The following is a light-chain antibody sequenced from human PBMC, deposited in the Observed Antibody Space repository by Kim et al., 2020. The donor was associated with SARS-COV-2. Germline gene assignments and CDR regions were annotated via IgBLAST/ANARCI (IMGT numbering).Light chain of an antibody. CDR3: SSYGGSDNLV. CDR2: EVN. CDR1: SSDVGGYNY. J-gene: IGLJ3*02. Sequence: GQSVTISCTGTSSDVGGYNYVAWYQQRPDKAPKLMIYEVNKRPSGVPDRFSGSKSGDTASLTVSGLQPEDEAHYYCSSYGGSDNLVFGGGTQLTVL. V-gene: IGLV2-8*01.